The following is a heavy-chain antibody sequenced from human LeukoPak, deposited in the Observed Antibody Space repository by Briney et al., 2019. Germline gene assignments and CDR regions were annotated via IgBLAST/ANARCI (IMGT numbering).Heavy chain of an antibody. J-gene: IGHJ4*02. CDR3: ASGEVGDANDY. V-gene: IGHV4-4*08. D-gene: IGHD4-17*01. CDR2: IYTSGST. CDR1: GFTFSNAW. Sequence: GSLRLSCAASGFTFSNAWMSWVRQAPGKGLEWIGRIYTSGSTNYNPSLKSRVTISLDTSKNQFSLKLTSVTAADTAVYYCASGEVGDANDYWGQGTLVTVSS.